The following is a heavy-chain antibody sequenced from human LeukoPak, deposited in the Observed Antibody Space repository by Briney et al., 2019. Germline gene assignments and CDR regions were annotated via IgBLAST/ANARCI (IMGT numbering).Heavy chain of an antibody. J-gene: IGHJ4*02. CDR2: INHSGST. CDR3: ARGRDSSGYYAGDFDY. CDR1: GGSFSGYY. Sequence: SETLSLTCAVYGGSFSGYYWSWIRQPPGKGLEWIGEINHSGSTNYNPSLKSRVTISVDTSKNQFSPKLSSVTAADTAVYYCARGRDSSGYYAGDFDYWGQGTLVTVSS. V-gene: IGHV4-34*01. D-gene: IGHD3-22*01.